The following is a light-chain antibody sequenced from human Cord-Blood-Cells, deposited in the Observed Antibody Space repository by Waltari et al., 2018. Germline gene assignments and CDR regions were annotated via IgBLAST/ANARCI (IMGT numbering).Light chain of an antibody. J-gene: IGKJ1*01. CDR2: DAY. Sequence: EIVLTQSPATLSLSPGERATLSCRASQSVSSYLAWYQQKPGQAPRLLIYDAYNRATGIPARFSSSGSGTDFTLTISSLEPEDFAVYYCQQRSNWPPWTFGQGTKVEIK. V-gene: IGKV3-11*01. CDR3: QQRSNWPPWT. CDR1: QSVSSY.